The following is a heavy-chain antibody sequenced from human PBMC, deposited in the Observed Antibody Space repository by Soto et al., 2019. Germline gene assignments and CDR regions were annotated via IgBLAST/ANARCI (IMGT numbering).Heavy chain of an antibody. CDR3: PTEAYVAFDY. D-gene: IGHD2-15*01. Sequence: GGSLRLSCAASGFTFSNAWMSWVRQAPGKGLEWVGRIKSKTDGGTTEYAAPVKGRFTISRDDSKNTLYLQMNSLKTEATAVYYCPTEAYVAFDYWGQGALSPSPQ. J-gene: IGHJ4*02. CDR1: GFTFSNAW. CDR2: IKSKTDGGTT. V-gene: IGHV3-15*01.